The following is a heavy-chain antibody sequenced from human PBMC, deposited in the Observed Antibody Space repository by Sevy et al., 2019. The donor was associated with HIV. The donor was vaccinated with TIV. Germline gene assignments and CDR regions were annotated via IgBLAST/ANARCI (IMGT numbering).Heavy chain of an antibody. Sequence: ASVKVSCKASGYSFTSYGISWVRQAPGQGLERMGWISTLNVNTNNAKKFQGRVTMTTDTSTSTAYMELRSLRSDDTAVYYCARDDCSSLSCHGSLLYWGQGTLVTVSS. J-gene: IGHJ4*02. CDR2: ISTLNVNT. CDR1: GYSFTSYG. V-gene: IGHV1-18*01. D-gene: IGHD2-2*01. CDR3: ARDDCSSLSCHGSLLY.